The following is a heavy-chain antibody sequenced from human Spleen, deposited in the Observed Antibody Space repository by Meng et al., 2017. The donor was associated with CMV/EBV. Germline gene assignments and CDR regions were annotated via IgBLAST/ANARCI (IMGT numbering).Heavy chain of an antibody. J-gene: IGHJ4*02. CDR2: INPNSGDT. CDR1: GYTLTGYY. CDR3: ATGGASSGYFVY. V-gene: IGHV1-2*02. Sequence: ASVKVSCKASGYTLTGYYIQWVRQAPGQGLEWMGWINPNSGDTNSEQRFQGRVTMTRDTSISTAYMELSRLTLDDTAVYYCATGGASSGYFVYWGQGTLVTVSS. D-gene: IGHD3-22*01.